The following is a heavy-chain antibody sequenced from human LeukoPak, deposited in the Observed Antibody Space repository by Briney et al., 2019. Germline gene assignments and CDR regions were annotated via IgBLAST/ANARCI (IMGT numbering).Heavy chain of an antibody. V-gene: IGHV4-34*01. Sequence: SETLSLTCAVYGGSFSGYYWSWIRQPPGKGLEWIGEINHSGSTNYSPSLKSRVTISVDTSKNQFSLKLSSVTAADTAVYYCARDYGDMDAFDIWGQGTMVTVSS. CDR1: GGSFSGYY. D-gene: IGHD4-17*01. CDR3: ARDYGDMDAFDI. J-gene: IGHJ3*02. CDR2: INHSGST.